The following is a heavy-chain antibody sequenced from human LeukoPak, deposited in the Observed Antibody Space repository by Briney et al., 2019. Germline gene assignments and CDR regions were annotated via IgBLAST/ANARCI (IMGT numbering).Heavy chain of an antibody. V-gene: IGHV3-30-3*01. D-gene: IGHD3-3*01. CDR2: ISYDGSNK. CDR1: GFTFSSYA. CDR3: ARDPVLRFLD. Sequence: GGSLRLSCAASGFTFSSYAMHWVRQAPGKGLEWVAAISYDGSNKYYADSVKGRFTISRDNSKNTLYLQMNSLRAEDTAVYYCARDPVLRFLDWGQGTLVTVSS. J-gene: IGHJ4*02.